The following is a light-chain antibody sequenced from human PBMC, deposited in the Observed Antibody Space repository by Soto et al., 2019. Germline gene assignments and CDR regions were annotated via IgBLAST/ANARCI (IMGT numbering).Light chain of an antibody. CDR1: RIDIAPYYY. Sequence: QSALTQPDFVSGSPGQSYSISCTGTRIDIAPYYYVSWYQQHPGKAPKLIIYEVSYRPSGISNRFSGSKSGNTASLTISGLQAEDEADYYCSSYTSSTNDVFGTGTKVTVL. CDR3: SSYTSSTNDV. V-gene: IGLV2-14*01. CDR2: EVS. J-gene: IGLJ1*01.